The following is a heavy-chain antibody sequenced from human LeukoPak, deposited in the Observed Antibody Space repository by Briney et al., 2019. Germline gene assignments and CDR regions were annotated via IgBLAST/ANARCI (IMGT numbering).Heavy chain of an antibody. J-gene: IGHJ5*02. V-gene: IGHV4-34*01. CDR3: ARARALWFGESSNWFDP. CDR1: GGSFSGYY. Sequence: SETLSLTCVVYGGSFSGYYWSWIRQPPGKGLEWIGEINHSGSTNYNPSLKSRVTISVDTSKNQFSLKLSSVTAADTAVYYCARARALWFGESSNWFDPWGQGTLVTVSS. D-gene: IGHD3-10*01. CDR2: INHSGST.